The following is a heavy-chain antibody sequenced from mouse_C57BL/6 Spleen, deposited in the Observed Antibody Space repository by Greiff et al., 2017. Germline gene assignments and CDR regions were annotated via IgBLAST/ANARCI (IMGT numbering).Heavy chain of an antibody. CDR1: GYTFTSYW. CDR3: AGSRGNHWYFDV. Sequence: VQLQQPGAELVRPGSSVKLSCKASGYTFTSYWMHWVKQRPIQGLEWIGNIDPSDSETHYNQKFKDKATLTVDKSSSTAYMQLSSLTSEDPAVYYCAGSRGNHWYFDVWGTGTTVTVSS. CDR2: IDPSDSET. J-gene: IGHJ1*03. V-gene: IGHV1-52*01. D-gene: IGHD2-1*01.